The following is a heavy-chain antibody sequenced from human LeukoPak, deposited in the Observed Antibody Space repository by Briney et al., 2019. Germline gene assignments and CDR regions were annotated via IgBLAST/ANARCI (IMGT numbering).Heavy chain of an antibody. CDR3: ASLRPPVLSHYYYYYYMDV. Sequence: PSETLSLTCTVSGGSISSSYWSWIRQPPGKGLEWIAYIYYSGSTNYNPSLKSRVTISVDTSKNQFSLKMRSVTAADTAVYYCASLRPPVLSHYYYYYYMDVWGKGTTVTVSS. V-gene: IGHV4-59*08. J-gene: IGHJ6*03. D-gene: IGHD2/OR15-2a*01. CDR2: IYYSGST. CDR1: GGSISSSY.